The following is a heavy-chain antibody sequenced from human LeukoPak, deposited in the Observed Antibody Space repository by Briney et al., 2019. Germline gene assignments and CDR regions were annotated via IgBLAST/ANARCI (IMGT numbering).Heavy chain of an antibody. J-gene: IGHJ4*02. V-gene: IGHV1-18*01. CDR2: ISAYNGNT. D-gene: IGHD4-17*01. CDR1: GYTFTSYV. CDR3: ARVGGWITYGDYPFELGDY. Sequence: ASVKVSCKASGYTFTSYVISWVRQAPGQGLEWMGWISAYNGNTNYAQKLQGRVTMTTDTSTSTAYMELRSLRSDDTAVYYCARVGGWITYGDYPFELGDYWGQGTLVTVSS.